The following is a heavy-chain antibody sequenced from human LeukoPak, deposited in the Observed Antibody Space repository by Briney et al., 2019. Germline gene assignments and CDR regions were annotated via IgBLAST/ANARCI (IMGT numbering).Heavy chain of an antibody. D-gene: IGHD4-11*01. V-gene: IGHV3-21*01. CDR1: GFTFSTYN. CDR3: ARGVPKTSYYYYYMDV. J-gene: IGHJ6*03. Sequence: GGSLRLSCAASGFTFSTYNMNWVRQAPGKGLEWVSSISGSSSYIYYADSVKGRFSISRDNAKNSLYLQMNSLRAEDTAVYYCARGVPKTSYYYYYMDVWGKGTTVTVSS. CDR2: ISGSSSYI.